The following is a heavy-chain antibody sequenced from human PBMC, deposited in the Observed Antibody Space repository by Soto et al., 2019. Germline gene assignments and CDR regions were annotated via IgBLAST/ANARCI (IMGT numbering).Heavy chain of an antibody. Sequence: GGSLRLSCAASGFTFSSFAMSWVRQAPGKGLDRVSAIIGSGGSTYSADSVKGRFTISRDNSKNTLYLEMSSLRAEDTAVYYCARGFSAGKRSPPDFWGQGSLATAPQ. J-gene: IGHJ4*02. CDR3: ARGFSAGKRSPPDF. D-gene: IGHD6-13*01. CDR2: IIGSGGST. V-gene: IGHV3-23*01. CDR1: GFTFSSFA.